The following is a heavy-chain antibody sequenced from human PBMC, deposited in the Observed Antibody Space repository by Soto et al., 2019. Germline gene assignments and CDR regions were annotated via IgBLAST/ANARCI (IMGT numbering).Heavy chain of an antibody. CDR3: TRRYSSSLYGMDV. V-gene: IGHV3-73*01. CDR2: IRSKANSYAT. Sequence: PWGSLRLSCAASGFTFSGSAMHWVRQASGKGLEWVGRIRSKANSYATAYAASVKGRFTISRDDSKNTAYLQMNSLKTEDTAVYYCTRRYSSSLYGMDVWGQGTTLTVSS. D-gene: IGHD6-13*01. CDR1: GFTFSGSA. J-gene: IGHJ6*02.